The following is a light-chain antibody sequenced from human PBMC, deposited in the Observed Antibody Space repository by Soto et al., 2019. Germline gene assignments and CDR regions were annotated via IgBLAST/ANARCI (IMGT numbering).Light chain of an antibody. V-gene: IGKV3D-7*01. CDR1: QSIDSNY. J-gene: IGKJ5*01. Sequence: EIVVAPSPGTLSLSPGGRATLSRRVSQSIDSNYLSWYQQKPGQAPRLIISGASTRATGTPAGFSGSGSGTDFTLTISSLQPEDFAVYYCQQDYKLPFTFGQGTRLEIK. CDR3: QQDYKLPFT. CDR2: GAS.